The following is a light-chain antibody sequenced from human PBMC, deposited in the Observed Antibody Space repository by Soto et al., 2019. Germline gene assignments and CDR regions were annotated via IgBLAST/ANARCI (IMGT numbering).Light chain of an antibody. Sequence: DIQMTQSPSSVSASVGDRVTITCRASQDIDNWLAWYQQKPGKAPKLLIYAASTLQSGVPSRFSGSGSRTDFPFTMSSLQPEAFATYDCQQGSSFPWTFGQGTKVEIK. V-gene: IGKV1-12*01. CDR2: AAS. CDR1: QDIDNW. CDR3: QQGSSFPWT. J-gene: IGKJ1*01.